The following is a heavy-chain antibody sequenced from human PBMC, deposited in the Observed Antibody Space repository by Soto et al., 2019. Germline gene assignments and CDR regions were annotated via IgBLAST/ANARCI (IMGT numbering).Heavy chain of an antibody. CDR2: ISGSATTT. Sequence: GGSLRLSCAASGFTFSTYTMNWVRQGPGQGLEWVSYISGSATTTYYADSVKGRFTVSRDNAKNSLYLQMNSLRAEDTAVYYCARVGYGDYEPLDYWGQGTLVTVSS. V-gene: IGHV3-48*04. J-gene: IGHJ4*02. CDR3: ARVGYGDYEPLDY. CDR1: GFTFSTYT. D-gene: IGHD4-17*01.